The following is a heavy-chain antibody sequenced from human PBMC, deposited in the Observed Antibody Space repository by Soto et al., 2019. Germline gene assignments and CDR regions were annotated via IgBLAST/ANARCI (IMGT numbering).Heavy chain of an antibody. CDR1: GYTFTSYY. CDR2: IVVGSGDT. CDR3: AADKGHSYGYGTY. D-gene: IGHD5-18*01. V-gene: IGHV1-58*02. J-gene: IGHJ4*02. Sequence: GASVKVSCKASGYTFTSYYMQWVRQARGQRLEWIGWIVVGSGDTDYAQKFQERVTITRDMSTSTAYMDLSSLRSEDTAVYYCAADKGHSYGYGTYWGQGTLVTVSS.